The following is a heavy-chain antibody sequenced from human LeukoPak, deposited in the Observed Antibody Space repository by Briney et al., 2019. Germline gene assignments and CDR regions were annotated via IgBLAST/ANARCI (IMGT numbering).Heavy chain of an antibody. Sequence: GGSLRLSCAASGFTLSTYAVSWVRQAPGKGLEWVSGLLISAGSTYYADSVKGRFTISRDNSKNTLYLQMNSLRGEDTAVYYCAKDHRIAARPGRFDYWGQGTLVTVST. CDR1: GFTLSTYA. D-gene: IGHD6-6*01. J-gene: IGHJ4*02. CDR2: LLISAGST. CDR3: AKDHRIAARPGRFDY. V-gene: IGHV3-23*01.